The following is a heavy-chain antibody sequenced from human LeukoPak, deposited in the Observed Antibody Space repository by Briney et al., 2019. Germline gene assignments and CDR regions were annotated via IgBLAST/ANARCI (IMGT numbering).Heavy chain of an antibody. D-gene: IGHD3-22*01. Sequence: GAPVKVSCTASDYTFTSYGISWVRQAPGHGLGWMGWFSAYNGNTNYAQKLQVKVTMTTDTSTSTAYMELRSMRSGDTDVYYCARGSPYYYDSSGFLYYFAYWGQGTLVTVSS. CDR3: ARGSPYYYDSSGFLYYFAY. CDR2: FSAYNGNT. V-gene: IGHV1-18*01. CDR1: DYTFTSYG. J-gene: IGHJ4*02.